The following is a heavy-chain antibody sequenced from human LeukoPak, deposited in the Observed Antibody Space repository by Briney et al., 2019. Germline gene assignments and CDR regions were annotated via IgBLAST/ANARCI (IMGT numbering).Heavy chain of an antibody. Sequence: GASVKVSCKASGGTFSSYAISWVRQAPGQGLEWMGGIIPMFGTANYAQKFQGRVTITADESTSTVYMELSSLRSEDTAVYYCAREERYSGSPNAFDIWGQGTMVTVSS. CDR2: IIPMFGTA. CDR3: AREERYSGSPNAFDI. V-gene: IGHV1-69*13. D-gene: IGHD1-26*01. CDR1: GGTFSSYA. J-gene: IGHJ3*02.